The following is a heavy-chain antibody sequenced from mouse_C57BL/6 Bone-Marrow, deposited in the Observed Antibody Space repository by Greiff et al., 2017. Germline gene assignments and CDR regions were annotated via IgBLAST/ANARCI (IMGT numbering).Heavy chain of an antibody. CDR2: IHPNSGST. CDR3: ASYYYGSSAYWYFEV. J-gene: IGHJ1*03. D-gene: IGHD1-1*01. V-gene: IGHV1-64*01. CDR1: GYTFTSYW. Sequence: VQLQQPGAELVKPGASVTLSCKASGYTFTSYWMHWVKQRPGQGLEWIGMIHPNSGSTNYNEKFKSKATLTVDKSSSAAYMQLSSLTSEDAAVYYCASYYYGSSAYWYFEVWGTGTTVTGSS.